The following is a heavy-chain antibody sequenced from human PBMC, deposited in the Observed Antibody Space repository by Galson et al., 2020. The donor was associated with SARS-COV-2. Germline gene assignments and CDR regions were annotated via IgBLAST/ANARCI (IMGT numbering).Heavy chain of an antibody. D-gene: IGHD3-3*01. Sequence: GESLKISCAASGFTFNTFAIHWVRQAPGKGLEYVSAITSDGQNTFYANSVKGRFTISRDNSKNTVYLQMGSLRAEDMAVYYCAKSLFDLWSGYHHGMDVWGQGTMVTVSS. CDR1: GFTFNTFA. CDR2: ITSDGQNT. J-gene: IGHJ6*02. V-gene: IGHV3-64*01. CDR3: AKSLFDLWSGYHHGMDV.